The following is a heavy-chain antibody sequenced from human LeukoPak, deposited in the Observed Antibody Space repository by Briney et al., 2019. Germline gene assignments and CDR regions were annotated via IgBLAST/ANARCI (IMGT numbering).Heavy chain of an antibody. Sequence: PSETLSLTCTVSGGSISSSSYYWGWIRQPPGKGLEWIGSIYYSGSTYYNPSPKSRVTISVDTSKNQFSLKLSSVTAADTAVYYCAGDSSGWQGFDYWGQGTLVTVSS. V-gene: IGHV4-39*01. D-gene: IGHD6-19*01. CDR3: AGDSSGWQGFDY. CDR1: GGSISSSSYY. J-gene: IGHJ4*02. CDR2: IYYSGST.